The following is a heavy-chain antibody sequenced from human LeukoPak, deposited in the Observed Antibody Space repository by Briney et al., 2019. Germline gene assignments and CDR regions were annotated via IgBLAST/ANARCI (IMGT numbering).Heavy chain of an antibody. Sequence: PGGSLRLSCAASGFTFSSYSMNWVRQTPGKGLEWVSSIDFTSRYIYNADSVKGRFTTSRDNAKNSLYLQMNSLRAEDTAVYYCARSPSSSSSSLYWGQGTLVTVSS. J-gene: IGHJ4*02. CDR2: IDFTSRYI. V-gene: IGHV3-21*01. D-gene: IGHD6-13*01. CDR1: GFTFSSYS. CDR3: ARSPSSSSSSLY.